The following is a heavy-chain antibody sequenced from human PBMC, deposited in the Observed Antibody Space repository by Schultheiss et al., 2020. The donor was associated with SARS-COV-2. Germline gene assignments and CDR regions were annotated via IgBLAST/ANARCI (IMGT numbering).Heavy chain of an antibody. V-gene: IGHV4-39*07. CDR3: ARGGGYDAIYYFYAMDV. D-gene: IGHD5-12*01. CDR2: IYYSGST. CDR1: GGPFNIGGGF. J-gene: IGHJ6*02. Sequence: SETLSLTCTVSGGPFNIGGGFWSWIRQPPGKGLEWIGSIYYSGSTYYNPSLKSRVTISVDTSKNQFSLKLSSVTAADTAVYYCARGGGYDAIYYFYAMDVWGQGTTVTVSS.